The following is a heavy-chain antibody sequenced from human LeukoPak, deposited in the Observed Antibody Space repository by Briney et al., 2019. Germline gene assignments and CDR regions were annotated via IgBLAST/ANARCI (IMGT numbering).Heavy chain of an antibody. CDR3: AKMPPHYYYDSSGQNDY. V-gene: IGHV3-23*01. Sequence: GGSLTLSCAASGFTFSSYAMSWVRQAPGKGLEWVSVISGSGGSTYYADSVKGRFTISRDNSKNTLYLQMNSLRAEDTAVYYCAKMPPHYYYDSSGQNDYWGQGTLVTVSS. J-gene: IGHJ4*02. CDR2: ISGSGGST. CDR1: GFTFSSYA. D-gene: IGHD3-22*01.